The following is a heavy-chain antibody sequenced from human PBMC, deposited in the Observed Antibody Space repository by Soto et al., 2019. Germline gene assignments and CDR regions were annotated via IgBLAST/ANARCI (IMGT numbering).Heavy chain of an antibody. CDR2: ISGSGGNT. D-gene: IGHD3-10*01. Sequence: EVQLLQSGGGLVQPGGSLRLSCAASGFTFKSFAMSWVRQAPGKGLEWVSGISGSGGNTYYADSVKGRFTISRDNSMNMLFVQMNSLRAEDTAVYYCARHGVGVSLSRGVITTSKSYYYYAMDVWGQGTTVPVSS. J-gene: IGHJ6*02. V-gene: IGHV3-23*01. CDR3: ARHGVGVSLSRGVITTSKSYYYYAMDV. CDR1: GFTFKSFA.